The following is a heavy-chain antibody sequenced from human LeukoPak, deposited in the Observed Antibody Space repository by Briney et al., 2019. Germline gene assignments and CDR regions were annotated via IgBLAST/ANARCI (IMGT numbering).Heavy chain of an antibody. CDR2: IYSGGST. Sequence: GGSLRLSCAASGFTVSSNYMSWVRQAPGKGLEWVSVIYSGGSTYYADSVKGRFTISRDNSKNTLYLQMNSLRAEDTAVYYCARAGCSGGSCYYDYWGQGTLVTVSS. CDR1: GFTVSSNY. V-gene: IGHV3-53*01. CDR3: ARAGCSGGSCYYDY. J-gene: IGHJ4*02. D-gene: IGHD2-15*01.